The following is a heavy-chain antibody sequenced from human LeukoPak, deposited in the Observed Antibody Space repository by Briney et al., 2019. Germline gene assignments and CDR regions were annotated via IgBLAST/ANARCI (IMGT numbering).Heavy chain of an antibody. D-gene: IGHD1-7*01. Sequence: PSQTLSLTCTVSGGSITSGSYYWRWIRQPAGKGLEWIGRIYTSGGTDYNPSLKSRVAISVDTSKNQFSLKLTSVTAADTAVYYCASGYNWNYILGHWGQGTLVTVSS. CDR3: ASGYNWNYILGH. V-gene: IGHV4-61*02. CDR1: GGSITSGSYY. J-gene: IGHJ4*02. CDR2: IYTSGGT.